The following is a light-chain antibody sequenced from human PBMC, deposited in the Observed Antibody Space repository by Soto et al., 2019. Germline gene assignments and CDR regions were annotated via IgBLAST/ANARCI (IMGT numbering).Light chain of an antibody. V-gene: IGKV1-12*01. CDR2: TAA. CDR1: QAISSF. Sequence: DVQMPQSQSSVSASVRDRVTITCRESQAISSFLAWYQQKPVKDPSLMIHTAASLQSGATSRFSGSRSVTDFTLSIRSAQPADFATYCCQQANSVPLTFGGGTKGEIK. J-gene: IGKJ4*01. CDR3: QQANSVPLT.